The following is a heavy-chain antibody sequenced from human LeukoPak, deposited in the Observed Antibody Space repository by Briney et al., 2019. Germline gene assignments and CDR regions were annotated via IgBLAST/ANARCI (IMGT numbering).Heavy chain of an antibody. Sequence: GESLKISGKGSGYSFTSYWIGWVRQKPRKGLEWMGIIFPGDSDTRYSPSFQGQVTISADKSISTAYLQWSSLKASDTAMYYCARRLTYDSRAYYCLDYWGQGTLVTVSS. CDR3: ARRLTYDSRAYYCLDY. V-gene: IGHV5-51*01. CDR1: GYSFTSYW. CDR2: IFPGDSDT. J-gene: IGHJ4*02. D-gene: IGHD3-22*01.